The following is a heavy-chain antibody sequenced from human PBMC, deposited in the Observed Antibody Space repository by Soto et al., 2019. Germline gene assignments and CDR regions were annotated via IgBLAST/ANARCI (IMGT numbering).Heavy chain of an antibody. CDR2: INHSGST. Sequence: SEPLSLTCRVSDGSMNSDSSYWGWIRQPPGKGLEWIGVINHSGSTYHNLSLKGRVTMSVDASRNQFSLKLTSMTAADTAVYYCARLGGYVSVGYYYLWDSWGQGTLVTV. D-gene: IGHD3-22*01. J-gene: IGHJ4*02. V-gene: IGHV4-39*01. CDR3: ARLGGYVSVGYYYLWDS. CDR1: DGSMNSDSSY.